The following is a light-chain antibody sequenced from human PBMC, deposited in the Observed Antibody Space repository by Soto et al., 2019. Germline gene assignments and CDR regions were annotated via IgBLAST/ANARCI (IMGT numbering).Light chain of an antibody. CDR1: QSIRYW. CDR3: QQYNSYLLT. V-gene: IGKV1-5*01. J-gene: IGKJ4*01. Sequence: DIQMTQSPSTLSSSLLVISAITCLSSQSIRYWLAWFQQKAGKAPKLLIYDASSLESGVPSRFSGSGSGTEFTLTISSLQPDDFATYYCQQYNSYLLTFGGGTKVDIK. CDR2: DAS.